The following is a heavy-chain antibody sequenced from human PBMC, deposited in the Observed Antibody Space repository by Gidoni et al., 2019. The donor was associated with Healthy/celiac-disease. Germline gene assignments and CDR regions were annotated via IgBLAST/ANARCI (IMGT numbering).Heavy chain of an antibody. D-gene: IGHD4-17*01. V-gene: IGHV3-30-3*01. J-gene: IGHJ4*02. CDR2: ISYDGSNK. Sequence: HVHLVESGGGVVHPGRSLRLSCSASGFTFISYAMHWVRQAPGKGLEWVAVISYDGSNKYYADSVKGRFTISRDNSKNTLDLQMNSLRAEDTAVYYCARGYGDYDFHPFDYWGQGTLVTVSS. CDR1: GFTFISYA. CDR3: ARGYGDYDFHPFDY.